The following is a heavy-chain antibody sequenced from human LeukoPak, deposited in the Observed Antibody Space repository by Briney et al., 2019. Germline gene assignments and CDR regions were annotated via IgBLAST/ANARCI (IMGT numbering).Heavy chain of an antibody. V-gene: IGHV4-34*01. CDR1: GGSFSRYY. J-gene: IGHJ4*02. Sequence: SETLSLTCAVYGGSFSRYYSGWTRQPPGKGLEWIGEINHSGSTNYNPSLKSRVTISVDTSKNQFSLKLSSVTAADTAVYYCALIAVAGTIGYWGQGTLVTVSS. CDR3: ALIAVAGTIGY. CDR2: INHSGST. D-gene: IGHD6-19*01.